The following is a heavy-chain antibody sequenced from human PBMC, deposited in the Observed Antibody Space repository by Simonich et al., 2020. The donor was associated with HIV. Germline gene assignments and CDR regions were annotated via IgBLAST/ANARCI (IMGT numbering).Heavy chain of an antibody. CDR3: AKDRYSSSSGSFDY. V-gene: IGHV3-9*03. D-gene: IGHD6-6*01. J-gene: IGHJ4*02. CDR2: ISWNSGSI. Sequence: EVQLVESGGGLVQPGRSLRLSCAASGFTFDDYAMHWVRQAPGKGMGGVSSISWNSGSIGYADSVKGRFTISRDNAKNSLYLQMNSLRAEDMALYYCAKDRYSSSSGSFDYWGQGTLVTVSS. CDR1: GFTFDDYA.